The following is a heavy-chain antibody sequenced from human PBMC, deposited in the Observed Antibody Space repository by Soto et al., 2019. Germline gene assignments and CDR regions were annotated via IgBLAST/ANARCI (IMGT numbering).Heavy chain of an antibody. V-gene: IGHV3-23*01. CDR1: VFTFSSYA. J-gene: IGHJ6*02. CDR2: ISGSGGST. CDR3: AKGYSSGWSYYYGMDV. Sequence: PWWSLRLSCSASVFTFSSYAMSWFRQAPGKGLEWVSAISGSGGSTYYADSVKGRFTISRDNSKNTLYLQMNSLRAEDTAVYYCAKGYSSGWSYYYGMDVWGQGTTVTVSS. D-gene: IGHD6-19*01.